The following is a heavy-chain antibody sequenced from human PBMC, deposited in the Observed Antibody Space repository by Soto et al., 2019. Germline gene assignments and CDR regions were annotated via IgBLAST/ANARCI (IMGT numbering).Heavy chain of an antibody. CDR1: GASIAGGSYY. CDR2: XXSXAXX. V-gene: IGHV4-30-4*01. D-gene: IGHD5-12*01. J-gene: IGHJ5*02. Sequence: SETLSLTCSVSGASIAGGSYYWSWVRQPTGKGLEGXGYXXSXAXXXYXXSLTSRGTISADSSKNQLSLQLTSVTAADTAVYYCVRDQYSGYDFALWGQGKLVTVSS. CDR3: VRDQYSGYDFAL.